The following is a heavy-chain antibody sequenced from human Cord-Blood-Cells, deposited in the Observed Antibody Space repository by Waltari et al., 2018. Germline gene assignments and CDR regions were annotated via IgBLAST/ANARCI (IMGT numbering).Heavy chain of an antibody. J-gene: IGHJ5*02. CDR3: TRHPPTGNWFDP. D-gene: IGHD2-8*02. CDR1: GFTFSGSA. Sequence: EVQLVESGGGLVQPGGALKLSCAASGFTFSGSAMHWVRQASGKGLEWVGRIRSKANSYATAYAASVKGRFTISRDDSNNTAYLQMNSLKTEDTAVYYCTRHPPTGNWFDPWGQGTLVTVSS. V-gene: IGHV3-73*01. CDR2: IRSKANSYAT.